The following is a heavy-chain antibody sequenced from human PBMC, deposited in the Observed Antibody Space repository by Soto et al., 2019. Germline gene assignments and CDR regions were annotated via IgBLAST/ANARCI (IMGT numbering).Heavy chain of an antibody. Sequence: QVQLQESGPGLVKPSETLSLTCTVSGDSMSGFYWSWIRQPPGKGLEWIGYINYVGRTSYYSPSLQSRVTISLDSSKNQFSLTLSSVTAADTAVYFRARFRRNYFVHWGQGTLVTVSS. D-gene: IGHD3-10*01. V-gene: IGHV4-59*01. CDR2: INYVGRTS. CDR3: ARFRRNYFVH. J-gene: IGHJ4*02. CDR1: GDSMSGFY.